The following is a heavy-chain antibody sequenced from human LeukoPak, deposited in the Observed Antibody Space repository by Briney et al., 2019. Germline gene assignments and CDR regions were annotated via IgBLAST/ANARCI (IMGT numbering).Heavy chain of an antibody. J-gene: IGHJ4*02. Sequence: SETLSLTCTVSGGSISSYYWSWIRQPPGKGLEWIGYIYYSGSTNYNPSLKSRVTISVDTSKNQFSLKLSSVTAADTAVYYCARVDDSSGYLYYFDYWGQGTLVTVSS. CDR2: IYYSGST. CDR1: GGSISSYY. CDR3: ARVDDSSGYLYYFDY. V-gene: IGHV4-59*01. D-gene: IGHD3-22*01.